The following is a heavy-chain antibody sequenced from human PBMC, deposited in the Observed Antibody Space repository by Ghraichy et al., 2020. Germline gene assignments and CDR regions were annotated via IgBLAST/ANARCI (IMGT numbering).Heavy chain of an antibody. D-gene: IGHD2-15*01. V-gene: IGHV3-74*01. CDR3: AREYCRGGRCYFGTGGSHFDY. J-gene: IGHJ4*02. Sequence: LSLTCATSGFTFNNYWMHWVRQAPGKGLVWVSRINSDGRGTTYADSVKGRFTISRDNARNTLYLQMNSLRAEDTAVYYCAREYCRGGRCYFGTGGSHFDYWGQGTLVTVSS. CDR1: GFTFNNYW. CDR2: INSDGRGT.